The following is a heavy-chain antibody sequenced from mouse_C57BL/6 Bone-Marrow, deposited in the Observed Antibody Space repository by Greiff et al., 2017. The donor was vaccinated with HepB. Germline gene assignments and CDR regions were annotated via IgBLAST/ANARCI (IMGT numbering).Heavy chain of an antibody. Sequence: VQLQQPGAELVKPGASVKLSCKASGYTFTSYWMQWVKQRPGQGLEWIGEIDPSDSYTNYNQKFKGKATLTVDTSSSTAYMQLSSLTSEDSAVYYCARDGYYEEYYAMDYWGQGTSVTVSS. CDR1: GYTFTSYW. J-gene: IGHJ4*01. D-gene: IGHD2-3*01. CDR3: ARDGYYEEYYAMDY. V-gene: IGHV1-50*01. CDR2: IDPSDSYT.